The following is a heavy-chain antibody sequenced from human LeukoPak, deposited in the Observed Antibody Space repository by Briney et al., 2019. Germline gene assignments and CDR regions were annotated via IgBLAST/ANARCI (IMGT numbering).Heavy chain of an antibody. CDR1: GGSISSSSYY. V-gene: IGHV4-39*01. CDR3: ARQEISSNKFDY. Sequence: TSETLSLTCTVSGGSISSSSYYWGWIRQPPGKGLEWIGSIYYSGSTYYNPSLKSRVTISVDTSKNQFSLKLSSVTAADTAVYYCARQEISSNKFDYWGQGTLVTVSS. D-gene: IGHD2-2*01. CDR2: IYYSGST. J-gene: IGHJ4*02.